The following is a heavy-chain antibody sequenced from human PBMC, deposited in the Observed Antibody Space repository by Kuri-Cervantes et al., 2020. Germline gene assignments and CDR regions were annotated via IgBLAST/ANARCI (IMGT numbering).Heavy chain of an antibody. V-gene: IGHV4-34*01. Sequence: ESLKISCAVYGGSFSGYYWSWIRQPPGKGLEWIGEINHSGSTNYNPSLKGRVTISVDTSKNQFSLKVSSVTAADTAVYYCARVRGYSYGPFDYWGQGTLVTVSS. D-gene: IGHD5-18*01. CDR2: INHSGST. CDR3: ARVRGYSYGPFDY. CDR1: GGSFSGYY. J-gene: IGHJ4*02.